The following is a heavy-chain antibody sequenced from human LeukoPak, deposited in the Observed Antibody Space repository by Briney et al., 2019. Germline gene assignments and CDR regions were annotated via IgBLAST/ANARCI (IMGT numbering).Heavy chain of an antibody. D-gene: IGHD3-22*01. CDR3: ARDRGGYDWFDP. CDR1: GGSISSYY. J-gene: IGHJ5*02. Sequence: SETLSLTCTVSGGSISSYYWSWIRQPAGKGLEGIGRIYTSGSTNYNPSLRSRVTMSVDTSKNQCSLKLSSVTAADTAVYYCARDRGGYDWFDPWGQGTLVTVSS. V-gene: IGHV4-4*07. CDR2: IYTSGST.